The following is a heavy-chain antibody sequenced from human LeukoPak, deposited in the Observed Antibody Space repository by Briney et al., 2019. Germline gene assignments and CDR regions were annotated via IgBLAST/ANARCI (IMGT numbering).Heavy chain of an antibody. Sequence: ASVKVSCKASGGTFSSYAISWVRQAPGQGLEWMGGIIPIFGTANYAQKFQGGVTITADESTSTAYTELSSLRSEDTAVYYCARDPGIAAAGLNWFDPWGQGTLVTVSS. D-gene: IGHD6-13*01. CDR1: GGTFSSYA. CDR3: ARDPGIAAAGLNWFDP. CDR2: IIPIFGTA. J-gene: IGHJ5*02. V-gene: IGHV1-69*13.